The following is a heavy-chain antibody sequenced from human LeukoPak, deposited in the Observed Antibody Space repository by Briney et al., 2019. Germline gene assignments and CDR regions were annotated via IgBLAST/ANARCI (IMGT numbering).Heavy chain of an antibody. V-gene: IGHV3-23*01. CDR1: GFTFTNYA. J-gene: IGHJ1*01. CDR2: IGASGGNT. Sequence: PGGSLRLSCATSGFTFTNYAMSWVRQAPGKGLEWVSAIGASGGNTYYADSVKGRFTISRDNSKNTLYLQMNSLRAEDTAVYYCAAEPYCGGDCLYFQHWGQGTLVTVSS. CDR3: AAEPYCGGDCLYFQH. D-gene: IGHD2-21*02.